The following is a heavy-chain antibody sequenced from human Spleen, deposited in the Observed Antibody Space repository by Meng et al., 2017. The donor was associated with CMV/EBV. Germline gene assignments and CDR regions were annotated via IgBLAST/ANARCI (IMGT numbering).Heavy chain of an antibody. D-gene: IGHD3-10*01. CDR1: GGSVSSGSYY. CDR2: IYYSGST. V-gene: IGHV4-61*01. CDR3: ARAHYYGSGSYYNAGYYYGMDV. Sequence: SETLSLTCTVSGGSVSSGSYYWSWIRQPPGKGLEWIGYIYYSGSTNYNPSLKSRVTISVDTSKNQFSLKLSSVTAADTAVYYCARAHYYGSGSYYNAGYYYGMDVWGQGTTVTVSS. J-gene: IGHJ6*02.